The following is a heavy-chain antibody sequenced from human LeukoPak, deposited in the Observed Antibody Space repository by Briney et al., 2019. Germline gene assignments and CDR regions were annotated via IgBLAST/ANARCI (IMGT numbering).Heavy chain of an antibody. D-gene: IGHD5-12*01. CDR1: GGSISSYY. CDR2: IYYGGST. Sequence: PSETLSLTCTVSGGSISSYYWSWIRQPPGKGLEWIGYIYYGGSTNYNPSLKSRVTISVDTSKNQFSLKLSSVTAADTAVYYCARVVRDSGYENPGERTLDYWGQGTLVTVSS. V-gene: IGHV4-59*08. CDR3: ARVVRDSGYENPGERTLDY. J-gene: IGHJ4*02.